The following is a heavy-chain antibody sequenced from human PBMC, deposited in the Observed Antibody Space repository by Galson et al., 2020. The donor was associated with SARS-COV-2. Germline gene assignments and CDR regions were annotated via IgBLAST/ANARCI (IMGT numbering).Heavy chain of an antibody. J-gene: IGHJ1*01. V-gene: IGHV1-69*06. CDR3: ARSELLLREVSWLYLHGHRAEYFQH. Sequence: ASVKVSCKASGGTFSSYAISWVRQAPGQGLEWMGRIIPIFGTANYAQKFQGRVTITADKSTSTAYMELSSLRSEDTAVYYCARSELLLREVSWLYLHGHRAEYFQHWGQCTLVTVSS. CDR2: IIPIFGTA. CDR1: GGTFSSYA. D-gene: IGHD3-22*01.